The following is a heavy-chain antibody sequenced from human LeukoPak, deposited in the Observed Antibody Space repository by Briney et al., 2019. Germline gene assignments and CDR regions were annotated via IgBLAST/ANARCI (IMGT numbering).Heavy chain of an antibody. D-gene: IGHD5-24*01. CDR3: AKAGEEVATISPFEM. V-gene: IGHV3-23*01. CDR2: ISVSGFTT. CDR1: GFTFDSYG. Sequence: GETLRLSCAASGFTFDSYGMSWVRQAPGRGLEWVSSISVSGFTTYYADSVKGRFTISRDNSKNTLSLQLNSLRAEDTAVYYCAKAGEEVATISPFEMWGQGTKVTVSS. J-gene: IGHJ3*02.